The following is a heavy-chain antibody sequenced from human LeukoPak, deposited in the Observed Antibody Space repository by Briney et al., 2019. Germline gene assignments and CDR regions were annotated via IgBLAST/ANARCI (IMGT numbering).Heavy chain of an antibody. V-gene: IGHV3-21*01. D-gene: IGHD3-22*01. J-gene: IGHJ4*02. CDR3: ARDPSLYYYDSSGYYYSD. CDR1: GFTFSSYS. CDR2: ISSSSSYI. Sequence: GGSLRLSCAASGFTFSSYSMNWVRQAPGKGLEWVSSISSSSSYIYYADSVKGRFTISRDNSKNTLYLQMNSLRAEDTAVYYCARDPSLYYYDSSGYYYSDWGQGTLVTVSS.